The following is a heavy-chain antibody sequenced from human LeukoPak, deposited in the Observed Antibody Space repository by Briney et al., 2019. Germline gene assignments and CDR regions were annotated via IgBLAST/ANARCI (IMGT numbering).Heavy chain of an antibody. CDR2: ISVSGAYK. J-gene: IGHJ4*02. D-gene: IGHD2-15*01. CDR1: GFTFRTYA. Sequence: QAGGSLRLSCAASGFTFRTYAMTWVRQAPGKGLEWVSSISVSGAYKYYADSVKGRFTISRDDSKNTLSLQMNSLRAEDTAVYYCAKLIETAATGNWGQGTLVTVSS. CDR3: AKLIETAATGN. V-gene: IGHV3-23*01.